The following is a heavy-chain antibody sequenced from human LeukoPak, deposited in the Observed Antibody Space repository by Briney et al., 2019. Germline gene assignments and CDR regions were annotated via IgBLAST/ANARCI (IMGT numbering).Heavy chain of an antibody. J-gene: IGHJ6*03. CDR2: ISAYNGNT. V-gene: IGHV1-18*01. CDR3: ARVRGSGELPGYYYYYMDV. D-gene: IGHD1-26*01. CDR1: GYTFTNYG. Sequence: ASVKVSCKASGYTFTNYGISWVRQAPGQGPEWMGWISAYNGNTNYAQKLQGRVTMTTDTSTSTAYMELRSLRSDDTAVYYCARVRGSGELPGYYYYYMDVWGKGTTVTVSS.